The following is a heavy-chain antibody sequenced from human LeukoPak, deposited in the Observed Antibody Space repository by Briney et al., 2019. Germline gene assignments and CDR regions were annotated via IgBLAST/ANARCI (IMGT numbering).Heavy chain of an antibody. Sequence: PSDTLSLTCTVSGGSISSSSYYWGWIRQPPGKGLEWIGNINYSGSTYYNPSLKSRVTISVDTSKNHFSLRLSSVTAADTAVYYCARDPGPYSGYDSSDYWGQGTLVTVSS. CDR3: ARDPGPYSGYDSSDY. CDR1: GGSISSSSYY. CDR2: INYSGST. J-gene: IGHJ4*02. D-gene: IGHD5-12*01. V-gene: IGHV4-39*07.